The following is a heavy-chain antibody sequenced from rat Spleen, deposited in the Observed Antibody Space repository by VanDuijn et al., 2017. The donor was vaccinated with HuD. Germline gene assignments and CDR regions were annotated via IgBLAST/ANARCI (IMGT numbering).Heavy chain of an antibody. J-gene: IGHJ2*01. CDR3: ARLVMYTTDYWDYFDY. D-gene: IGHD1-6*01. Sequence: EVQLVESGGGLVQPGRSLKLSCAASGFTFSNYGMAWVRQTPTKGLEWVASISNGGGNTYYRDSVKGRFTISRDNAKNTQYLQMDSLRSEDTATYYCARLVMYTTDYWDYFDYWGQGVMVTVSS. V-gene: IGHV5S14*01. CDR2: ISNGGGNT. CDR1: GFTFSNYG.